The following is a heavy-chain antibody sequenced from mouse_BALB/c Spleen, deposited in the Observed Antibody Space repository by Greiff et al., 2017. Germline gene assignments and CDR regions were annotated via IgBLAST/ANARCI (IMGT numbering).Heavy chain of an antibody. CDR2: IDPSDSYT. CDR1: GYTFTEYT. CDR3: TSILYYFDY. V-gene: IGHV1S127*01. Sequence: VQLQQSGPELVKPGASVKISCKTSGYTFTEYTMHWVKQSHGKSLEWIGVIDPSDSYTSYNQKFKGKATLTVDTSSSTAYMQLSSLTSEDSAVYYCTSILYYFDYWGQGTTLTVSS. J-gene: IGHJ2*01.